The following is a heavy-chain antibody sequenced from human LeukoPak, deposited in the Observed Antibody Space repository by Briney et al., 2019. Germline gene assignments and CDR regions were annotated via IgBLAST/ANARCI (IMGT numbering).Heavy chain of an antibody. Sequence: SETLSLTCAVYGGSFSGYYWSWIRQPPGKGLEWIGEINHSGSTNYNPSLKSRVTISVDTSKNQFSLKLSSVTAADTAVYYCAGTHYCSSTSCYIEGPPYWGQGTLVTVSS. CDR2: INHSGST. D-gene: IGHD2-2*02. CDR3: AGTHYCSSTSCYIEGPPY. V-gene: IGHV4-34*01. J-gene: IGHJ4*02. CDR1: GGSFSGYY.